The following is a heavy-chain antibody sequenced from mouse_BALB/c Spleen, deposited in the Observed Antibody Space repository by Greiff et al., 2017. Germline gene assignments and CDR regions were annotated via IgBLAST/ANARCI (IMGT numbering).Heavy chain of an antibody. CDR1: GFTFSSFG. CDR3: ARGLVTTVVAPYAMDY. Sequence: EVKVEESGGGLVQPGGSRKLSCAASGFTFSSFGMHWVRQAPEKGLEWVAYISSGSSTIYYADTVKGRFTISRDNPKNTLFLQMTSLRSEDTAMYYCARGLVTTVVAPYAMDYWGQGTSVTVSS. CDR2: ISSGSSTI. D-gene: IGHD1-1*01. V-gene: IGHV5-17*02. J-gene: IGHJ4*01.